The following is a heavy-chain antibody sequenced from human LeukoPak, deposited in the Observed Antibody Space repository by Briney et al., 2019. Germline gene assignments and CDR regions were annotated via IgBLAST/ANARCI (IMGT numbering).Heavy chain of an antibody. J-gene: IGHJ4*02. V-gene: IGHV3-33*07. CDR1: GFTFSSYG. Sequence: GGSLRLSCAASGFTFSSYGMYWVRQAPGKGLEWVAVIWHDGSSEFYADSVKGRFSISRGDSKNTLYLQMNSLRAEDTALYYCARDSRGGWSGYFDYWGQGTLVTVSS. CDR2: IWHDGSSE. CDR3: ARDSRGGWSGYFDY. D-gene: IGHD6-19*01.